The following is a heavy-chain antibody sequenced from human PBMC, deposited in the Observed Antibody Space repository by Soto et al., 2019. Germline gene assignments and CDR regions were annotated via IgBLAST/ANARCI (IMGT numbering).Heavy chain of an antibody. V-gene: IGHV3-21*01. CDR2: ISSSSSYI. D-gene: IGHD6-19*01. CDR3: AREIRGGWYSGY. CDR1: GFTFSSYS. Sequence: EVQLVESGGGLVQPGGSLRLSCAASGFTFSSYSMNWVRQAPGKGLEWVSSISSSSSYIYYADSVKGRFTISRDNAKNSLYLQMNSLRAEDTAVYYCAREIRGGWYSGYWGQGTLVTVSS. J-gene: IGHJ4*02.